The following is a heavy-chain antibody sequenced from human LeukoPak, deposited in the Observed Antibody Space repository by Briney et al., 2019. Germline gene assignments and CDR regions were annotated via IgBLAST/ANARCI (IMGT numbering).Heavy chain of an antibody. V-gene: IGHV3-30*02. CDR2: IRYDGINE. D-gene: IGHD3-3*01. J-gene: IGHJ4*02. CDR3: SKDRGVFGVAYSLDY. Sequence: GGSRRLSCAASGFRFSSYGMHWVRQAPGKGLDWVAYIRYDGINEYYADSVKGRFTISRDLSKNTLFLQMNSLRPEDTAVYYCSKDRGVFGVAYSLDYWGQGTLVTVSS. CDR1: GFRFSSYG.